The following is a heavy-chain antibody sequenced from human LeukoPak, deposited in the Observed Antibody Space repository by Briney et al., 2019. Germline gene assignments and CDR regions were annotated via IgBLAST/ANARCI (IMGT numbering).Heavy chain of an antibody. D-gene: IGHD2-2*01. CDR2: IYYSGST. V-gene: IGHV4-4*02. CDR1: GGSISSSNW. Sequence: SETLSLTCAVSGGSISSSNWWSWVRQPPGKGLEWIGSIYYSGSTYYNPSLKSRVTISVDTSKNQFSLKLSSVTAADTAVYYCAREASLTNNWNDGWGQGTLVTVSS. J-gene: IGHJ5*02. CDR3: AREASLTNNWNDG.